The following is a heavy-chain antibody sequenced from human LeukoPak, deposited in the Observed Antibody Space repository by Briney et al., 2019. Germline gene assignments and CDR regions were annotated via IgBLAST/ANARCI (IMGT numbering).Heavy chain of an antibody. J-gene: IGHJ4*02. D-gene: IGHD5-24*01. CDR2: IVQSGTT. Sequence: PGGSLRLSCVASGLTFSTSDTSWVRQAPGKGPEWLSLIVQSGTTYYAESVEGRFTISRDNSQNTVFMQMNSLRAEDTAVYYCATPPTPRDRDFWGRGTLVTVSS. V-gene: IGHV3-23*01. CDR1: GLTFSTSD. CDR3: ATPPTPRDRDF.